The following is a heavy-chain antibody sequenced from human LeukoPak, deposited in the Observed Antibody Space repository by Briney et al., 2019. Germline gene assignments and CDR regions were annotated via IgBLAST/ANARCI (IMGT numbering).Heavy chain of an antibody. Sequence: APVKVSCKASGYTFTGYYMHWVRQAPGQGLEWMGWINPNSGGTNYAQKFQGRVTMARDTSISTAYMELSRLRSDDTAVYYCARSPLVVPAARQDYYYYYMDVWGKGTTVTVSS. J-gene: IGHJ6*03. CDR1: GYTFTGYY. CDR3: ARSPLVVPAARQDYYYYYMDV. V-gene: IGHV1-2*02. D-gene: IGHD2-2*01. CDR2: INPNSGGT.